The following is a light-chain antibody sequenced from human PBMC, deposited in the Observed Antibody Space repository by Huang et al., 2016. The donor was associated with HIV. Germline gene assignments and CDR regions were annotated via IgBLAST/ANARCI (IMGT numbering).Light chain of an antibody. Sequence: EIVLTQSPATLSVSPGERATLSCRASQSVSSNLAWYQQKPGQAPRLLFYGASTRATGIPTRFNGSGSGTEFTLTISRLQSEDFAVYYCQQYNNWPWTFGQGTKVELK. J-gene: IGKJ1*01. CDR3: QQYNNWPWT. CDR2: GAS. CDR1: QSVSSN. V-gene: IGKV3-15*01.